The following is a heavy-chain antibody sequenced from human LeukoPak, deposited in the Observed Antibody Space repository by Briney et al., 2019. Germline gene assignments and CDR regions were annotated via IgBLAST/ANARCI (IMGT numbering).Heavy chain of an antibody. V-gene: IGHV3-72*01. CDR3: ARGGHYGGSSAFDF. Sequence: GGSLRLSCAVSGFTFSDHYMDWVRQAPGKGLEWVGRSRNKADSYTTEHAASVKGRFTISRDDSKNSLYLQMNYLKTEDTAVYYCARGGHYGGSSAFDFWGQGTLVTVSS. CDR2: SRNKADSYTT. D-gene: IGHD4-23*01. CDR1: GFTFSDHY. J-gene: IGHJ4*02.